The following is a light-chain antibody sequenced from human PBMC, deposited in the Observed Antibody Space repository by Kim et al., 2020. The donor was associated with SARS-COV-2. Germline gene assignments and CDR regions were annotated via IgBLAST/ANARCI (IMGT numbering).Light chain of an antibody. CDR1: SLRSYY. CDR2: GKN. J-gene: IGLJ3*02. V-gene: IGLV3-19*02. Sequence: SSELTQDPAVSVALGQTVRITCQGDSLRSYYASWYQQKPGQAPVRVIYGKNNRPSGIPDRFSGSSSGNTASLTITGAQAEDEADYYCNSWDSSGNPCWVFGGGTQLTVL. CDR3: NSWDSSGNPCWV.